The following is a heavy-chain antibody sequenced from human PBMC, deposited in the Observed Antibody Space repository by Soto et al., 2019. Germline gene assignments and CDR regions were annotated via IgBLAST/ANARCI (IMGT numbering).Heavy chain of an antibody. V-gene: IGHV3-23*01. Sequence: PGGSLRLSCAASGFTFSNFAMSWVRQAPGKGLEWVSSITSSSDRTFYAASVKGRFTISRENFKNTVFLQMNSLRAEDTAVYYCAEGGFYDGFDYWGQGTLVTVSS. D-gene: IGHD5-12*01. CDR1: GFTFSNFA. J-gene: IGHJ4*02. CDR2: ITSSSDRT. CDR3: AEGGFYDGFDY.